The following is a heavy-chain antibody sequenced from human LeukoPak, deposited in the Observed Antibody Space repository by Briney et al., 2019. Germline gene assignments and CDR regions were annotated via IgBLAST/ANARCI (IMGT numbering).Heavy chain of an antibody. V-gene: IGHV3-23*01. CDR2: ISGSGDST. CDR3: AKERYDYVWGSLPDDY. Sequence: PGGSLRLSCAASGFTFSSYAMSWVRQAPGKGLEWVSAISGSGDSTYYADSVKGRFTISRDDSKNTLYLQMNSLRAEDTAVYYCAKERYDYVWGSLPDDYWGQGTLVTVSS. CDR1: GFTFSSYA. J-gene: IGHJ4*02. D-gene: IGHD3-16*01.